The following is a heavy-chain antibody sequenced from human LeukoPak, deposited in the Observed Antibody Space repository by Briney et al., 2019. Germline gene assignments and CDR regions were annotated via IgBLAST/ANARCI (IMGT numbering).Heavy chain of an antibody. Sequence: ASVKASCKASGYTFTSYDINWVRQATGQGLEWMGWMNPDSGNTGYAQEFQGRVTITRNTSMSTAYMELSSLRSEDTAVYYCARRGYSGSYLGLYYFDYWGQGTLVTVSS. V-gene: IGHV1-8*03. CDR1: GYTFTSYD. J-gene: IGHJ4*02. CDR2: MNPDSGNT. CDR3: ARRGYSGSYLGLYYFDY. D-gene: IGHD1-26*01.